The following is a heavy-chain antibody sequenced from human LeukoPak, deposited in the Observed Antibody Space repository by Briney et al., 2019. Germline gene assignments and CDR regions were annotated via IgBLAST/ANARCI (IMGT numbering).Heavy chain of an antibody. D-gene: IGHD4-17*01. Sequence: SETLSLTCTVSGGSISSSSYYWGWIRQPPGKGLEWIGSIYYSGSTYYNPSLKSRVTISVDTSKNQFSLKLSSVTAADTAVYYCARQGTTTDYYYYYMDVWGKGTTVTISS. CDR3: ARQGTTTDYYYYYMDV. J-gene: IGHJ6*03. V-gene: IGHV4-39*01. CDR2: IYYSGST. CDR1: GGSISSSSYY.